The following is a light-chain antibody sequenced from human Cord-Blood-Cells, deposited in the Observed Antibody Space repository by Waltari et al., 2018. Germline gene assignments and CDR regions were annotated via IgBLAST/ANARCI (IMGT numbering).Light chain of an antibody. CDR1: QSISSY. J-gene: IGKJ1*01. V-gene: IGKV1-39*01. CDR3: QQSYSTPWT. CDR2: AAS. Sequence: DIQMTQSPSSLSASVGDRVTITCMANQSISSYLNRYQQKPGKAPKRLIYAASSLQSGVPSRFSGSGSGTDFKLTISSLQPEYFATYYCQQSYSTPWTFGQWTKVEIK.